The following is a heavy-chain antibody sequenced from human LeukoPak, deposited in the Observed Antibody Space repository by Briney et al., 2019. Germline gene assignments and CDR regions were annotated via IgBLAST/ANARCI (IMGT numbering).Heavy chain of an antibody. J-gene: IGHJ3*02. Sequence: PSETLSLTCTVSGGSISSSSYYWGWLRQPPGKGLEWIGSIYYSGSTYYNPSLKSRVTISVDTSKNQFSLKLSSVTAADTAVYYCARTRYSYGTGDAFDIWGQGTMVTVSS. CDR2: IYYSGST. CDR3: ARTRYSYGTGDAFDI. V-gene: IGHV4-39*07. D-gene: IGHD5-18*01. CDR1: GGSISSSSYY.